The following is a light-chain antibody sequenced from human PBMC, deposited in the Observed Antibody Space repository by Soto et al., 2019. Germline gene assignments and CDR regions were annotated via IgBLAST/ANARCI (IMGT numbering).Light chain of an antibody. CDR1: QSVSSSY. CDR2: GAS. V-gene: IGKV3-20*01. J-gene: IGKJ1*01. CDR3: QQYGSSLLWT. Sequence: EIVLTQSPGTLSLSPGERATLSCRASQSVSSSYLAWYQQKPGQAPRLLIYGASSRATVIPDRFSGSGSGTDFTLTISRLEPEYFAVYYCQQYGSSLLWTFGQGTKVEIK.